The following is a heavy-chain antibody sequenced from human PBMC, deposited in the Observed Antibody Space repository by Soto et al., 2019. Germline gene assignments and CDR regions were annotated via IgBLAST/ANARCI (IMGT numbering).Heavy chain of an antibody. CDR2: ISGPGGST. CDR3: ARDARIAVAGTDY. D-gene: IGHD6-19*01. Sequence: EVQLLESGGGLVQPGGSLRLSCAASGFTFSNYAMTWVRQVAGKGLEWVSSISGPGGSTYYADSVKGRFTISRDNSKSTVYLEMNSLIAADTSLYYCARDARIAVAGTDYWGQGTLVTVTS. CDR1: GFTFSNYA. J-gene: IGHJ4*02. V-gene: IGHV3-23*01.